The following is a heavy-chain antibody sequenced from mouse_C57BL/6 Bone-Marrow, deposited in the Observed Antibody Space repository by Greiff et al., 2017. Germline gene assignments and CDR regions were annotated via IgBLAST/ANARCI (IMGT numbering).Heavy chain of an antibody. CDR1: GYAFSSSW. V-gene: IGHV1-82*01. Sequence: QVQLQQSGPELVKPGASVKISCKASGYAFSSSWMNWVKQRPGQGLEWIGRIYPGDGDTNYNGKFKGKATLTADKSSSTAYMQLSSLTSEDSAVYFCAKKGGVTTAMDYWGQGTSVTVSS. CDR2: IYPGDGDT. CDR3: AKKGGVTTAMDY. J-gene: IGHJ4*01. D-gene: IGHD2-1*01.